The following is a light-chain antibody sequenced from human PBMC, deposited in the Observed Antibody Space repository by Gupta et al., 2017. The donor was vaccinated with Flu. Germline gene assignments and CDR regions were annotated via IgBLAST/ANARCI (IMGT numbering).Light chain of an antibody. V-gene: IGLV2-8*01. CDR2: EVR. CDR3: SSYAGSNVV. Sequence: QSALPQPPSASGSPGQSVPISCTGTSRDVGGYNYGSYYQQHSAKAPKLMIYEVRKRPARVPVPFSGSKSGTSASLTVPGLQAEDEADYYCSSYAGSNVVFGGGTKLTVL. J-gene: IGLJ2*01. CDR1: SRDVGGYNY.